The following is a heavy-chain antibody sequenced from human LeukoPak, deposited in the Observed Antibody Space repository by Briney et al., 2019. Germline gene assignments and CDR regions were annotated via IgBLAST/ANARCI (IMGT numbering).Heavy chain of an antibody. J-gene: IGHJ4*02. V-gene: IGHV3-21*06. CDR3: ARRGYHDSSGYDY. CDR2: ISGSSTDI. CDR1: GFTSSSYE. Sequence: PGGCLRLSCAASGFTSSSYEMNWVRQAPGKRLEWVSSISGSSTDIYYVDSVKGRFTISRDNAKNSVFLQINNLRAEDTAIYYCARRGYHDSSGYDYWGQGTVVTVSS. D-gene: IGHD3-22*01.